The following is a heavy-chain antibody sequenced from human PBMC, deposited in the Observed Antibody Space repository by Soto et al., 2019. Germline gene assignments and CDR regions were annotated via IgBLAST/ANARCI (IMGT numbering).Heavy chain of an antibody. J-gene: IGHJ4*02. V-gene: IGHV3-74*01. CDR2: INSDGSST. Sequence: GGSQRHSSASSGVTFSSYWMHWVRQATGKGLVWVSRINSDGSSTSYADSVKGRFTISRDNAKNTLYLQMNSLRAEDTAVYYCAREVVVAATPTCFDYWGQGTLVTVSS. CDR1: GVTFSSYW. D-gene: IGHD2-15*01. CDR3: AREVVVAATPTCFDY.